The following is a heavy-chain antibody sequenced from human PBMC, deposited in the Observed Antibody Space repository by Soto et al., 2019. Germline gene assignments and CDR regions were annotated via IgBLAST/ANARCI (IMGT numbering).Heavy chain of an antibody. CDR2: NHYGGNS. Sequence: SETLSLTSTVSGFSIITYNLFWTWERQPQGQGLEWNASNHYGGNSNYTPSLSTPVTISTATSDNPLSLSSTSATAPATAVYDVERINVTLGLWGQGTLVTVSS. CDR1: GFSIITYNLF. D-gene: IGHD2-21*02. V-gene: IGHV4-39*01. J-gene: IGHJ4*02. CDR3: ERINVTLGL.